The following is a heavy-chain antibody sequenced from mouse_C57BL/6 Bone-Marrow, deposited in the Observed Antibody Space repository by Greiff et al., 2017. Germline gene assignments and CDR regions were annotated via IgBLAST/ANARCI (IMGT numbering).Heavy chain of an antibody. V-gene: IGHV5-12*01. CDR1: GFTFSDYY. CDR2: ISNGGGST. Sequence: EVKLVESGGGLVQPGGSLKLSCAASGFTFSDYYMYWVRPTPEKRLEWVAYISNGGGSTYYPDTVKGRFTISRDNAKNTLYLQMSRLKSEDTAMYYCARHLYYDGYYAMDYWGQGTSVTVSS. CDR3: ARHLYYDGYYAMDY. J-gene: IGHJ4*01. D-gene: IGHD2-4*01.